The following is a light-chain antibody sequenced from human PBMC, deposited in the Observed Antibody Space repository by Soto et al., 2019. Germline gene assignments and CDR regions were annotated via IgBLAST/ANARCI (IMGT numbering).Light chain of an antibody. V-gene: IGLV2-14*01. J-gene: IGLJ2*01. CDR2: DVN. CDR1: SSDVGAYNY. Sequence: QSALTQPASVSGSPGQSITISCTGTSSDVGAYNYVSWYQQLPGKAPKLMIYDVNIRPSGVSNRVSGSKSSNTASLTISGVESEAEDDYYCTSRTTSTTLKFGGGTKVTVL. CDR3: TSRTTSTTLK.